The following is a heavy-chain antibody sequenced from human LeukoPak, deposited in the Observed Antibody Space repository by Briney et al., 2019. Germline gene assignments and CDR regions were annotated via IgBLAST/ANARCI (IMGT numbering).Heavy chain of an antibody. Sequence: GGSLRLSCAASGFTFSNAWMNWVRQAPGKGLEWVGRIKSKTDGGTTDYAAPVKGRFTISRVDSKNTLYLQMNSLKTEDTAVYYCFCVFSGITIFGVWGQGTLVTVSP. CDR1: GFTFSNAW. D-gene: IGHD3-3*01. V-gene: IGHV3-15*07. CDR3: FCVFSGITIFGV. CDR2: IKSKTDGGTT. J-gene: IGHJ4*02.